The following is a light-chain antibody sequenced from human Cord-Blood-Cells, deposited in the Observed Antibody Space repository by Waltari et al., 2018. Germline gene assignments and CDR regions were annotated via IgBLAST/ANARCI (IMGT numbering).Light chain of an antibody. CDR3: QSYDSSNVV. V-gene: IGLV6-57*01. Sequence: NFMLTQPHSVSESPGKTVPISCTRSSGSIASYYVQWYQQRPGSSPTTVIYEDNQRPSGVPDRFSGSIDSSSNSASLTISGLKTEDEADYYCQSYDSSNVVFGGGTKLTVL. J-gene: IGLJ2*01. CDR1: SGSIASYY. CDR2: EDN.